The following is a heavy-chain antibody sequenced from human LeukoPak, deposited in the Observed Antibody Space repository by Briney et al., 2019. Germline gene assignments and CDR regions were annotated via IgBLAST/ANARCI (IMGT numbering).Heavy chain of an antibody. CDR1: GLTFSSYA. D-gene: IGHD6-13*01. Sequence: GGPLRLSCAASGLTFSSYAMAWVRQAPGKGLEWVSAISGNGDSTYYAGSVKGRFTISRDNSKNTLYLQMNSLRAEDTAVYYCAKKAHSSTWSNFDYSGQGTLVPVSS. CDR3: AKKAHSSTWSNFDY. V-gene: IGHV3-23*01. CDR2: ISGNGDST. J-gene: IGHJ4*02.